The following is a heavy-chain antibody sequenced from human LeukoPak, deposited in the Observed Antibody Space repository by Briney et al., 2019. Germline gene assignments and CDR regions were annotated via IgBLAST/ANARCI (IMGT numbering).Heavy chain of an antibody. CDR2: INHSGST. Sequence: GSLRLSCAASGFTVSGDYMSWVRQAPGKGLEWIGEINHSGSTNYNPSLKSRVTISVDTSKNQFSLKLSSVTAADTAVYYCARSLMVYARSLYDYWGQGTLVTVSS. J-gene: IGHJ4*02. D-gene: IGHD2-8*01. V-gene: IGHV4-34*01. CDR3: ARSLMVYARSLYDY. CDR1: GFTVSGDY.